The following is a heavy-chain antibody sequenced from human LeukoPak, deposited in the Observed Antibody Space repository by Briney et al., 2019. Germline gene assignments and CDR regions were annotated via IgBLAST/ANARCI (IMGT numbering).Heavy chain of an antibody. CDR2: IKSKTDGGTT. D-gene: IGHD6-19*01. CDR3: VAGWGYYFDY. CDR1: GFTFSSYG. V-gene: IGHV3-15*01. Sequence: RSGGSLRLSCAASGFTFSSYGMHWVRQAPGKGLEWVGRIKSKTDGGTTDYAAPVKGRFTISRDDSKNTLYLQMNSLKTEDTAVYYCVAGWGYYFDYWGQGTLVTVSS. J-gene: IGHJ4*02.